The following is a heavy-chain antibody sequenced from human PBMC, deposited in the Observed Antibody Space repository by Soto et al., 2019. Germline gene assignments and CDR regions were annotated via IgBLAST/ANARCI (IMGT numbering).Heavy chain of an antibody. CDR1: GFTFSGYW. Sequence: XXSLSLSWGASGFTFSGYWGRCVLQTPGKGLEWVGNTNEDRREKYCVDSVKGRFTISRDNAKNSLYLKMNSLRAEDTDFSCCVPGVLGREIISATFDYSGEGILVTVSS. J-gene: IGHJ4*02. CDR3: VPGVLGREIISATFDY. CDR2: TNEDRREK. D-gene: IGHD3-16*01. V-gene: IGHV3-7*02.